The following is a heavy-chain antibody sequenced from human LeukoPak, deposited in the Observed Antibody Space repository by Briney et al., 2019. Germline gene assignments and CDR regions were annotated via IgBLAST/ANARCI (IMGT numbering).Heavy chain of an antibody. Sequence: PSETLSLTCTVSGGSISSYYWSWIRQPPGKGLEWIGYIYDSGSTNYNPSLKSRVTISVDTSKNQIYLKLTSVTAADTAVYYCARVKAEQWLAFDYWGQGTLDTVSS. CDR1: GGSISSYY. D-gene: IGHD6-19*01. V-gene: IGHV4-59*01. CDR3: ARVKAEQWLAFDY. CDR2: IYDSGST. J-gene: IGHJ4*02.